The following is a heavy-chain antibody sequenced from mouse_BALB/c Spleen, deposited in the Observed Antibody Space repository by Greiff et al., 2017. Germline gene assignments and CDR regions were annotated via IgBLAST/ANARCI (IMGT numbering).Heavy chain of an antibody. V-gene: IGHV1-39*01. J-gene: IGHJ4*01. CDR1: GYSFTGYN. D-gene: IGHD1-1*01. CDR3: TSPPYYYGSSYDYAMDY. CDR2: IDPYYGGT. Sequence: VQLQQSGPELEKPGASVKISCKASGYSFTGYNMNWVKQSNGKSLEWIGNIDPYYGGTSYNQKFKGKATLTVDKSSSTAYMQLKSLTSEDSAVYYCTSPPYYYGSSYDYAMDYWGQGTSVTVSS.